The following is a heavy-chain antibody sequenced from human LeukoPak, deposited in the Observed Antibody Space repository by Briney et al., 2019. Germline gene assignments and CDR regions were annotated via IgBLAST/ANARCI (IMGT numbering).Heavy chain of an antibody. CDR1: GYTFNNYG. V-gene: IGHV1-18*01. J-gene: IGHJ5*02. CDR2: ISAYNGNT. Sequence: ASVKVSCKASGYTFNNYGISWVRQAPGQGLEWMGWISAYNGNTNYAQKLQGRVTMTTDTPTSTAYMELRSLRSDDTAVYYCGRLGYCSGGSCPTSYNNWFDPWGQGTLVTVSS. CDR3: GRLGYCSGGSCPTSYNNWFDP. D-gene: IGHD2-15*01.